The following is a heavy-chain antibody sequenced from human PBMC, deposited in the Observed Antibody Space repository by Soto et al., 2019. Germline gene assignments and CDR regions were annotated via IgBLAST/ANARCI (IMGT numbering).Heavy chain of an antibody. CDR3: ARLLRFLDY. J-gene: IGHJ4*02. D-gene: IGHD3-3*01. Sequence: SETLSLTCTVSGGSISSSSYYWGWIRQPPGKGLEWIGSIYYSGSTYYNPSLKSRVTISVDTSKNQFSLKLSSVTAADTAVYYCARLLRFLDYWGQGTLVTVSS. CDR1: GGSISSSSYY. V-gene: IGHV4-39*01. CDR2: IYYSGST.